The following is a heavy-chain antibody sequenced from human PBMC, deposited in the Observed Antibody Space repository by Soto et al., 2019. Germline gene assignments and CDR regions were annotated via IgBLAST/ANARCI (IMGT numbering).Heavy chain of an antibody. Sequence: GESLKISCKGSGYSFTIYWISWVRQMPGKGLEWMGRIDPSDSYTNYSPPFQGHVTISADKSISTAYLQWSSLKASDTAMYYCARQPGIAVAGIDYYYYGMDVWGQGTTVTV. CDR1: GYSFTIYW. CDR2: IDPSDSYT. V-gene: IGHV5-10-1*01. D-gene: IGHD6-19*01. J-gene: IGHJ6*02. CDR3: ARQPGIAVAGIDYYYYGMDV.